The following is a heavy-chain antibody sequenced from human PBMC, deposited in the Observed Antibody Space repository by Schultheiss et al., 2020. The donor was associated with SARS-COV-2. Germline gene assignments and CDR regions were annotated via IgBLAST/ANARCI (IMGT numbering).Heavy chain of an antibody. Sequence: GESLKISCAASGFTFSSYSMNWVRQAPGKGLEWVSYISSSSSTIYYADSVKGRFTISRDNSKNTLYLQMNSLRAEDTAVYYCARWPLLAGALGAFDIWGQGTMVTVSS. V-gene: IGHV3-48*01. CDR2: ISSSSSTI. CDR3: ARWPLLAGALGAFDI. CDR1: GFTFSSYS. J-gene: IGHJ3*02.